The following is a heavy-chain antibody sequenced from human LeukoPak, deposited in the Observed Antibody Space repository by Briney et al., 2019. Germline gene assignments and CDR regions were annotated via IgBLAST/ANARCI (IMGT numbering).Heavy chain of an antibody. CDR2: ISWNSGSI. CDR3: AKAFTFGGVIAPFDY. V-gene: IGHV3-9*01. J-gene: IGHJ4*02. Sequence: PGRSLRLSCAASGFTFDDYAMHWVRQAPGKGLEWVSGISWNSGSIGYADSVKGRFTISRDNAKNSLYLQMNSLRAEDTALYYCAKAFTFGGVIAPFDYWGQGTLVTVSS. D-gene: IGHD3-16*02. CDR1: GFTFDDYA.